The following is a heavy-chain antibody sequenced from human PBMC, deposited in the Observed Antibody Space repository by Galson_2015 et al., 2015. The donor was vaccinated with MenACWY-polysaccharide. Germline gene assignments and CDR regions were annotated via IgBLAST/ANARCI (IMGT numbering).Heavy chain of an antibody. J-gene: IGHJ4*02. CDR3: ARVKSSPGQPPQGY. CDR1: GYTFTSYD. V-gene: IGHV1-8*01. Sequence: SVKVSCKASGYTFTSYDINWVRQATGQGLEWMGWMNPNSGNTGYTQKFQGRVTMTRNTSISTAYMELSSLRSEDTAVYYCARVKSSPGQPPQGYWGQGTLVTVSA. D-gene: IGHD6-13*01. CDR2: MNPNSGNT.